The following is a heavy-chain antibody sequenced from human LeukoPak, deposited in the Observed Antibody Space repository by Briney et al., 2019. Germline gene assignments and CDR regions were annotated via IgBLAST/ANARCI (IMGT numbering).Heavy chain of an antibody. CDR2: IWYDGSNK. Sequence: PGGSLRLSCAGSGFTFRSYAMSWVRQAPGKGLEWVAVIWYDGSNKYYADSVKGRFTISRDNSKNTLYLQMNSLRAEDTAVYYCARDATAGFDYWGQGTLVTVSS. CDR1: GFTFRSYA. V-gene: IGHV3-33*08. J-gene: IGHJ4*02. CDR3: ARDATAGFDY.